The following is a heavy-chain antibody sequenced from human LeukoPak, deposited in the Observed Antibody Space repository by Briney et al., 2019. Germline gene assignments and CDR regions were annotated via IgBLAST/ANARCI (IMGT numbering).Heavy chain of an antibody. CDR3: ARAPYCSSTSCYYYYYYYMDV. CDR2: IKQDGSEK. CDR1: GFTFSSYW. J-gene: IGHJ6*03. D-gene: IGHD2-2*01. V-gene: IGHV3-7*01. Sequence: GGSLRLSCAASGFTFSSYWMSWVRQAPGKGLEWVANIKQDGSEKYYVDSVKGRFTISRDNAKNSLYLQMNGLRAEDTAVCYCARAPYCSSTSCYYYYYYYMDVWGKGTTVTVSS.